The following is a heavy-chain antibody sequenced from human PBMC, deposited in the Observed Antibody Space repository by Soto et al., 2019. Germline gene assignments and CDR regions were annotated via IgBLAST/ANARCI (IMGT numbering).Heavy chain of an antibody. Sequence: HPGGSLRLSCAASGFTYSGFAIHWARQAPGKGLEWVAVMSADGSEEFYADSVKGRFTISRDSSQNTLYLQMNSLRAEDTAVYYCVKGCSRSAYSCGDYWGQGTLVTVSS. V-gene: IGHV3-30*18. J-gene: IGHJ4*02. D-gene: IGHD2-2*01. CDR1: GFTYSGFA. CDR2: MSADGSEE. CDR3: VKGCSRSAYSCGDY.